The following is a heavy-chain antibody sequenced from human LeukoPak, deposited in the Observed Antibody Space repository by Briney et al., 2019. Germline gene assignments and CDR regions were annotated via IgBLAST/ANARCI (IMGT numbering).Heavy chain of an antibody. CDR3: ARGPYCSSSSCYDYRPPYNYHYYGMDV. D-gene: IGHD2-2*01. CDR1: GFTFSSYS. Sequence: GGSLRLSCAASGFTFSSYSMNWVRQAPGKGLEWVSSISSSSSYIYYADSVKGRFTISRDNAKNSLYLQMNSLRAEDTAVYYCARGPYCSSSSCYDYRPPYNYHYYGMDVWGQGTTVTVSS. J-gene: IGHJ6*02. CDR2: ISSSSSYI. V-gene: IGHV3-21*01.